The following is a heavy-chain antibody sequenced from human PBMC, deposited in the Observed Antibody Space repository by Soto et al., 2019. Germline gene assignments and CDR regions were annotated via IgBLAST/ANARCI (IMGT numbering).Heavy chain of an antibody. D-gene: IGHD3-10*01. CDR3: ARSGVTMVRGAITAFDY. CDR1: GGTFSSYA. Sequence: SVKVSCKASGGTFSSYAISWVRQAPGQGLEWMGGIIPIFGTANYAQKFQGRVTITADESTSTAYMELSSLRSEDTAVYYCARSGVTMVRGAITAFDYWGQGTLVTVS. V-gene: IGHV1-69*13. CDR2: IIPIFGTA. J-gene: IGHJ4*02.